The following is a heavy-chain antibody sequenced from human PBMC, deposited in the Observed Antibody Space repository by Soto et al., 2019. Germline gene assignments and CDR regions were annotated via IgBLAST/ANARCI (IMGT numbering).Heavy chain of an antibody. Sequence: SLRLSCSASVFIFSDHYMSWIRQAPGKGLEWISYINGRSDTIYYSKSVQGRFTISRDNGKNSLYLQMDSLRADDTAVYYCASVSYYDSRGYSRRLTNATFDHWGQGILVTVSS. J-gene: IGHJ4*02. CDR1: VFIFSDHY. V-gene: IGHV3-11*01. CDR2: INGRSDTI. CDR3: ASVSYYDSRGYSRRLTNATFDH. D-gene: IGHD3-22*01.